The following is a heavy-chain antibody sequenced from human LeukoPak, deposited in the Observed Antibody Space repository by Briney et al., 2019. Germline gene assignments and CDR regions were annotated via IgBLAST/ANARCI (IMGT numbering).Heavy chain of an antibody. CDR3: AKDKLWFGEYHYGMDV. Sequence: GGSLRLSCAASGFTFSSYAMSWVRQAPGKGLEWVSAISGSGGSTYYADSVKGRFTISRDNSKNTLYLQMNSLRAEDTAVYYCAKDKLWFGEYHYGMDVWGQGTTVTVSS. V-gene: IGHV3-23*01. J-gene: IGHJ6*02. D-gene: IGHD3-10*01. CDR2: ISGSGGST. CDR1: GFTFSSYA.